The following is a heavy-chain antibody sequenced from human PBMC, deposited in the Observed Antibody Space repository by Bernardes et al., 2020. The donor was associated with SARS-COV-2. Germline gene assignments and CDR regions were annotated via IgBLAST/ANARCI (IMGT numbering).Heavy chain of an antibody. D-gene: IGHD2-15*01. CDR2: IWYDGSNK. Sequence: GGSLRLSCAASGFTFSSYGMHWVRQAPGKGLEWVAVIWYDGSNKYYADSVKGRFTISRDNSKNTLYLQMNSLRAEDTAVYYCARDGSGAYYYYGMDVWGQGTKVTVS. CDR3: ARDGSGAYYYYGMDV. CDR1: GFTFSSYG. J-gene: IGHJ6*02. V-gene: IGHV3-33*01.